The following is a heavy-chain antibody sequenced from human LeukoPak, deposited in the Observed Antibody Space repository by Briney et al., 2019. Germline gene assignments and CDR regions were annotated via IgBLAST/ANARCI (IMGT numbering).Heavy chain of an antibody. CDR2: IYYSGST. J-gene: IGHJ4*02. CDR1: GGSISSSSYY. V-gene: IGHV4-39*01. D-gene: IGHD5-12*01. Sequence: SETLSLTCTVSGGSISSSSYYWGWIRQPPGKGLEWIGSIYYSGSTYYNPSLKSRVTISVDTSTNQFSLKLSSVTAADTAVYYCARLGHWEHSGTDLNDYWGQGTLVTVSS. CDR3: ARLGHWEHSGTDLNDY.